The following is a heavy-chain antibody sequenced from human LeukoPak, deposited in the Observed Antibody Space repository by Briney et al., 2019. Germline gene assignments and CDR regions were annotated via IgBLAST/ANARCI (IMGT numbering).Heavy chain of an antibody. J-gene: IGHJ4*02. V-gene: IGHV4-34*01. CDR1: GGSFSGYY. CDR2: INHSGST. Sequence: SETLPLTCTVYGGSFSGYYWSWIRQPPGKGLEWIGEINHSGSTNYNPSLKSRVTISVDTSKNQFSLKLSSVTAADTAVYYCASGYDYGVVDYWGQGTLVTVSS. CDR3: ASGYDYGVVDY. D-gene: IGHD5-12*01.